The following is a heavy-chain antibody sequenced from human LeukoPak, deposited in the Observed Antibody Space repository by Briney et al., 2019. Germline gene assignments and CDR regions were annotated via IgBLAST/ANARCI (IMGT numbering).Heavy chain of an antibody. V-gene: IGHV3-53*01. CDR2: IYSGGST. D-gene: IGHD3-10*01. J-gene: IGHJ6*03. Sequence: GGSLRLSCAASGFTVSSNYMSWVRQAPGKGLEWVSVIYSGGSTYYADSVKGRFTISRDNSKNTLYLQMNSLRAEDTAVYSCASGSGSYRTPYYYMDVGGKGTRSPSP. CDR3: ASGSGSYRTPYYYMDV. CDR1: GFTVSSNY.